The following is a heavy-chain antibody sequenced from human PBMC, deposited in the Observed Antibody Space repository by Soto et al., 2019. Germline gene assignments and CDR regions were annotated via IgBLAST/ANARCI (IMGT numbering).Heavy chain of an antibody. Sequence: GGSLRLSCAASGFTVSSKYMSWVRQAPGKGLERVSAISGSGGNTYYADSVKGRFTISRDNSKNTLYLQMNSLRAEDTAVYYCAKSNDFRSGYFPFYYFDYWGQGALVTVSS. D-gene: IGHD3-3*01. CDR2: ISGSGGNT. V-gene: IGHV3-23*01. CDR3: AKSNDFRSGYFPFYYFDY. J-gene: IGHJ4*02. CDR1: GFTVSSKY.